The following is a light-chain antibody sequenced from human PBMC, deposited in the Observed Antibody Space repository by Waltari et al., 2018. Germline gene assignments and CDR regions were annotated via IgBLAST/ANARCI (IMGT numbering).Light chain of an antibody. CDR3: QQYSNWPPWT. CDR2: DTS. Sequence: EIMMTHSPATLSVSPGERATLSCRVSQSVSRTLAWYQQKPGQAPRLLIYDTSSRATDIPARFSGSGSGTEFTLTISSLQSEDFAVYYCQQYSNWPPWTFSQGTKVEI. CDR1: QSVSRT. J-gene: IGKJ1*01. V-gene: IGKV3-15*01.